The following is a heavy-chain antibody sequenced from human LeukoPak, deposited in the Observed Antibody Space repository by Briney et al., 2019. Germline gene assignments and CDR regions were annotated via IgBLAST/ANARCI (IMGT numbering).Heavy chain of an antibody. CDR2: IIWGDGDI. D-gene: IGHD6-13*01. CDR1: GFTLDIYN. CDR3: AIVYSRTWYSGYPHIDV. J-gene: IGHJ6*03. V-gene: IGHV3-43*01. Sequence: GGSLRLSCVASGFTLDIYNMQWVRQAPGKRLEWVSFIIWGDGDIEYADSVKGRFTISRDNDKKSLYLQMNSLRIEDTAVYYCAIVYSRTWYSGYPHIDVWGKGTPVTVSS.